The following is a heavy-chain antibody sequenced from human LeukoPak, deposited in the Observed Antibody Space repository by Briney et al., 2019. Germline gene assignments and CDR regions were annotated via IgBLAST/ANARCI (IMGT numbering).Heavy chain of an antibody. CDR2: IYYRGST. CDR3: ARVNYDSSGYGLYYFDY. CDR1: GGSISSYH. D-gene: IGHD3-22*01. J-gene: IGHJ4*02. V-gene: IGHV4-59*01. Sequence: PSETLSLTCTVSGGSISSYHWSWIRQPPGKGLEWLGNIYYRGSTNYNPSLKSRVTISVDTSKNQFSLKLSSVTAADTAVYSCARVNYDSSGYGLYYFDYWGQGTLVTVSS.